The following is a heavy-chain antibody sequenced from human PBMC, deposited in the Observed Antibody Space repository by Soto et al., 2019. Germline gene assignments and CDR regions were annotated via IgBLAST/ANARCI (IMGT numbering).Heavy chain of an antibody. Sequence: AXXTLSLRYTVSGGSISGYYGSWILQPPGKGLEWIGYIYYSGSTNFNPSLKSRVSMSVDTSKNQLSLKLSSVTAADTAVYYCARSTRSWFDPWGQGSLVTVSS. CDR1: GGSISGYY. V-gene: IGHV4-59*08. CDR3: ARSTRSWFDP. CDR2: IYYSGST. J-gene: IGHJ5*02.